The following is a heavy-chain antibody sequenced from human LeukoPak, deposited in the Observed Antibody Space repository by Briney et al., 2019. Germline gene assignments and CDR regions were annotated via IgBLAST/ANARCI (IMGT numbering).Heavy chain of an antibody. V-gene: IGHV4-34*01. J-gene: IGHJ5*02. D-gene: IGHD3-10*01. Sequence: PSETLSLTCTVSGGSISSYYWSWIRQPPGKGLEWIGEINHSGSTNYNPSLKSRVTISVDTSKNQFSLKLSSVTAADTAVYYCARPGTYYYGSGSYHRGYNWFDPWGQGTLVTVSS. CDR2: INHSGST. CDR3: ARPGTYYYGSGSYHRGYNWFDP. CDR1: GGSISSYY.